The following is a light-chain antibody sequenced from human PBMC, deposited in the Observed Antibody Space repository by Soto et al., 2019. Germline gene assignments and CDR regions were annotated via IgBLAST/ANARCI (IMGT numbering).Light chain of an antibody. V-gene: IGKV2-30*01. CDR2: QVS. Sequence: DVVMTQSPLSLPVTLGQPASISCRSSQSIAYSDGNTYLNWFQERPGQSPRRLICQVSNRDSGVPDRFSGSGSGTDFTLKISRVEAEDVGVFYCIQGAHSTIGQGTKVEI. J-gene: IGKJ1*01. CDR1: QSIAYSDGNTY. CDR3: IQGAHST.